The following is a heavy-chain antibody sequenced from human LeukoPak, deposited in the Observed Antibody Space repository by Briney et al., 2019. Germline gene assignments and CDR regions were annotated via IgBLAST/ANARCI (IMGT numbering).Heavy chain of an antibody. CDR2: IIPIFGTA. CDR1: GGTFSSYA. Sequence: SVKVSCKASGGTFSSYAISWVRQAPGQGLEWMGGIIPIFGTANYAQKFQGRVTITADKSTSTAYMELSSLRSEDTAVYYCARDQGSGWPYAGLAFDIWGQGTMVTVSS. CDR3: ARDQGSGWPYAGLAFDI. V-gene: IGHV1-69*06. D-gene: IGHD6-19*01. J-gene: IGHJ3*02.